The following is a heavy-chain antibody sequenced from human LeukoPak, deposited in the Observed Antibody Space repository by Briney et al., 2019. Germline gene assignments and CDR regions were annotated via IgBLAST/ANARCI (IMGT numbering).Heavy chain of an antibody. D-gene: IGHD6-19*01. J-gene: IGHJ4*02. CDR1: GGSISSSSYY. V-gene: IGHV4-39*01. CDR3: ARYDYSRGWYPWGAFSY. Sequence: PSETLSLTCTVSGGSISSSSYYWGWIRQPPGKGLEWIGSIYYSGSTYYNPSLKSRVTISVDTSKNQFSLKLSSVTAADTAAYYCARYDYSRGWYPWGAFSYWGQGTLVTVSS. CDR2: IYYSGST.